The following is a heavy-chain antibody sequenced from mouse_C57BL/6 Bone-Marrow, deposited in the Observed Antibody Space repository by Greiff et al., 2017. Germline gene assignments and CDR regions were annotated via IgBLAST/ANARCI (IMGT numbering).Heavy chain of an antibody. J-gene: IGHJ4*01. CDR2: INPSNGGT. CDR1: GYTFTSYW. Sequence: QVQLQQPGTELVKPGASVKLSCKASGYTFTSYWMHWVKQRPGQGLEWIGNINPSNGGTIYNEKFKSKATLTVDKSSSTAYMQLSSLTSEDSAVYYCAREEITTVVDMDYWGQGTSVTVSS. CDR3: AREEITTVVDMDY. D-gene: IGHD1-1*01. V-gene: IGHV1-53*01.